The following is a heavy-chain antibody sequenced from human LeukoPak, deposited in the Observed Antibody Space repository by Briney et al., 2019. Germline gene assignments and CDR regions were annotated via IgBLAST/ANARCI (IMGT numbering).Heavy chain of an antibody. J-gene: IGHJ4*02. CDR2: IKSKADGGTT. CDR3: TRGRRATHDY. CDR1: GFTFSNVW. Sequence: GGSLRLSCAASGFTFSNVWMNWVRQAPGKGLEWVGRIKSKADGGTTDYAAPVKGRFTLSRDDSKTTLYLHMNSLKSEDTAVYYCTRGRRATHDYWGQGTLVTVSS. V-gene: IGHV3-15*01. D-gene: IGHD1-26*01.